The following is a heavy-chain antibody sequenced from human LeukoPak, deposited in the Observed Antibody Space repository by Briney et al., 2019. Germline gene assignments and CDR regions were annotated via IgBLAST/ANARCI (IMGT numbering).Heavy chain of an antibody. CDR2: IRYDESNK. Sequence: GGSLRLSCAASGFTFSSYAMHWVRQAPGKGLEWVAFIRYDESNKDYADSVKGRFTISRDNSKNTLYLQMNSLRPEDTAVYYCAREPDYGDYTLDYWGQGTLVTVSS. V-gene: IGHV3-30*02. CDR1: GFTFSSYA. CDR3: AREPDYGDYTLDY. D-gene: IGHD4-17*01. J-gene: IGHJ4*02.